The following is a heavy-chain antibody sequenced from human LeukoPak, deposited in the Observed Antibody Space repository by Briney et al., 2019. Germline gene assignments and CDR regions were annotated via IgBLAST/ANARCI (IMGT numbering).Heavy chain of an antibody. D-gene: IGHD2-2*01. Sequence: GGSLRLSCAASGFTFSTYGMHWVRQAPGKGLKWVAIISSDGSDIYYAASVRGRFTISRDNSKNTLYLQMSSLRAEDTAVYYCATRRGCSSTSCYFPRLYGMDVWGQGTTVTVSS. CDR1: GFTFSTYG. CDR2: ISSDGSDI. CDR3: ATRRGCSSTSCYFPRLYGMDV. V-gene: IGHV3-30*03. J-gene: IGHJ6*02.